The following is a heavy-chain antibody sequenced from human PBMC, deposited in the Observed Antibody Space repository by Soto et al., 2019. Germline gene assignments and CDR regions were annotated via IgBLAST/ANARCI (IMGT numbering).Heavy chain of an antibody. CDR1: GGSISSGGYS. CDR3: ARSPRSGSAWFEY. J-gene: IGHJ4*02. D-gene: IGHD1-26*01. Sequence: QLQLQESGSGLVKPSQTLSLTCAVSGGSISSGGYSWRWIRQPPGKGLEWIGYIYHSGSTYYNPSLTSRATISVDRSKTQFSLKLSSVTAADTAVYYCARSPRSGSAWFEYWGQGTLVTVSS. V-gene: IGHV4-30-2*01. CDR2: IYHSGST.